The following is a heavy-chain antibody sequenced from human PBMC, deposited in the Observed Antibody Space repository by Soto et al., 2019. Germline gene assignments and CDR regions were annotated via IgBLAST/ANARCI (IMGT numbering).Heavy chain of an antibody. CDR3: ARFFPLTVVRRVVIDV. CDR1: VNSYTRYD. Sequence: GAAVKPCSKASVNSYTRYDMQWRRQAPGQGLEWMGIINPSGGSTSYAQKFQGRVTMTRDTSASTVYMELSSLRSEDTAVYYCARFFPLTVVRRVVIDVSTQG. D-gene: IGHD3-10*01. V-gene: IGHV1-46*01. CDR2: INPSGGST. J-gene: IGHJ3*01.